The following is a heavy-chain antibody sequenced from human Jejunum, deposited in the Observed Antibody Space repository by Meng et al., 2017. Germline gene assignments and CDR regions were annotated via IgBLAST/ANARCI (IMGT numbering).Heavy chain of an antibody. J-gene: IGHJ4*02. D-gene: IGHD5-24*01. CDR2: IYYTGRT. V-gene: IGHV4-31*03. Sequence: QVQLQESGPGLVTPSQILSLTSTVSGGSLSSGGYYWNWIRQHAGRGLEWIGYIYYTGRTDYNPSLRSRVTISRDTSKNQFSLKVTSVTAADTAMYYCVARDGYNSPALGYWGQGNLVTVSS. CDR1: GGSLSSGGYY. CDR3: VARDGYNSPALGY.